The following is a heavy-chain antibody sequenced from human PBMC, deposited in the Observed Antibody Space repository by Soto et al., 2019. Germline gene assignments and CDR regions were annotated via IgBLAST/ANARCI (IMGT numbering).Heavy chain of an antibody. J-gene: IGHJ4*02. CDR3: VTLQFSRWFY. CDR1: GFTLSDHF. V-gene: IGHV3-72*01. D-gene: IGHD4-4*01. Sequence: PGGSLRLSCAASGFTLSDHFMEWVRQAPGKGLEWVGRTKREAASYTTDYAASVNGRFTISRDDSKNSLYLQMNSLKTEDTAMYYCVTLQFSRWFYWGLGTLVTVSS. CDR2: TKREAASYTT.